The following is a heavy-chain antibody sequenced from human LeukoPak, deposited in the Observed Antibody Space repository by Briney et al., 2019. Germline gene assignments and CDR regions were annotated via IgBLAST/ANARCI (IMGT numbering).Heavy chain of an antibody. Sequence: GGSLRLSCAASGFTFSDYYMCWIRQAPGKGLEWVSYLSYDDSTIYYTDSVKGRFTISRDNAKSSLYLQMNSLRAEDTAVYYCARAYSSTWSSRYFDLWGRGTLVTVSS. D-gene: IGHD6-13*01. V-gene: IGHV3-11*01. J-gene: IGHJ2*01. CDR3: ARAYSSTWSSRYFDL. CDR1: GFTFSDYY. CDR2: LSYDDSTI.